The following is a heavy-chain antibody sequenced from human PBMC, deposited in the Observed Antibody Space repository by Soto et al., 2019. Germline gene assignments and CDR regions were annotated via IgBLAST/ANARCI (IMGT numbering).Heavy chain of an antibody. CDR2: ISGSGGST. J-gene: IGHJ5*02. CDR3: AKPPEVVVAATGDNWFDP. V-gene: IGHV3-23*01. D-gene: IGHD2-15*01. Sequence: PGGSLRLSCAASGFTFSSYAISWVRQPQGKGLEWVSAISGSGGSTYYADSVKGRFTISRDNSKNTLDLQMNSLRDEDTAVYYCAKPPEVVVAATGDNWFDPWGQGTLVTVSS. CDR1: GFTFSSYA.